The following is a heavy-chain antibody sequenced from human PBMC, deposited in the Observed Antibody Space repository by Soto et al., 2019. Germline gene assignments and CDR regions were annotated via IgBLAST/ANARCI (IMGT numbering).Heavy chain of an antibody. V-gene: IGHV4-31*03. CDR1: GGSISSGGYY. CDR3: ARARERGATLDY. Sequence: SETLSLTCTVSGGSISSGGYYWSWIRQHPGKGLEWIGYIYYSGSTYYNPSLKSRVTISVDTSKNQFSLKLSSVTAAETAVYYCARARERGATLDYWGQGTLVTVSS. J-gene: IGHJ4*02. CDR2: IYYSGST. D-gene: IGHD5-12*01.